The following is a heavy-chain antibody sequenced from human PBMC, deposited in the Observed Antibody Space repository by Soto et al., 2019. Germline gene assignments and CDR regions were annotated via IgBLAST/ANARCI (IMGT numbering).Heavy chain of an antibody. J-gene: IGHJ4*02. CDR1: GYTFADYA. D-gene: IGHD3-9*01. V-gene: IGHV1-3*04. CDR3: ARDDGIGTNTGYFV. Sequence: QVQLVQSGAEVKKPGASVKISCKASGYTFADYAIHWVRQAPGQRLEWMGWIITAIGNTKYSQKFEGRVTLTRDTSASTAYMELSSLTSADTDVYYCARDDGIGTNTGYFVWGQGTLVTVSS. CDR2: IITAIGNT.